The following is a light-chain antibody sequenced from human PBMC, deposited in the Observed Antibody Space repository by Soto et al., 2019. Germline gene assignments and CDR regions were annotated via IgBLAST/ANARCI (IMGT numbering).Light chain of an antibody. Sequence: ILMTQSPSTLSVSAGERATLSCRASQSVSSNLAWYQQKPGQAPRLLIYGASTRATGIPARFSGSWSGTEFTLSISSLQSEDFALYYCQQYSHWPTFGQGTKVDIK. CDR1: QSVSSN. V-gene: IGKV3-15*01. J-gene: IGKJ1*01. CDR3: QQYSHWPT. CDR2: GAS.